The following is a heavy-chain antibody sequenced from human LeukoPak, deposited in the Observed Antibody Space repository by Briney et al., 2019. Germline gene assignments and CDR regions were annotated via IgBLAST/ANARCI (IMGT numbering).Heavy chain of an antibody. CDR1: GFTFDDYA. CDR3: AKGQTGFYYDSRGCFDY. Sequence: GGSLRLSCAASGFTFDDYAMHWVRQAPGKGLEWVSGISWNSGSIGYADSVKGRFTISRDNAKNSLYLQMNSLRAEDTALYYCAKGQTGFYYDSRGCFDYWGQGTLVTVSS. CDR2: ISWNSGSI. V-gene: IGHV3-9*01. J-gene: IGHJ4*02. D-gene: IGHD3-22*01.